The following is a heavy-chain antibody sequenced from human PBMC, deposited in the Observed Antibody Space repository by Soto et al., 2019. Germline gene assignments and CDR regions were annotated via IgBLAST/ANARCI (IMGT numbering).Heavy chain of an antibody. CDR2: ISHTGTT. Sequence: QVQLQESGPGLVKPSGTLSLTCAVSGGSISDNWWSWVRQPPGKGLEWIGEISHTGTTHYNPSLWSRVTISIDKSKYQFSLNLSSVTAADKAVYYCARHIAVTRTRGFDFWGQGTLVTVFS. J-gene: IGHJ4*02. CDR3: ARHIAVTRTRGFDF. CDR1: GGSISDNW. V-gene: IGHV4-4*02. D-gene: IGHD6-19*01.